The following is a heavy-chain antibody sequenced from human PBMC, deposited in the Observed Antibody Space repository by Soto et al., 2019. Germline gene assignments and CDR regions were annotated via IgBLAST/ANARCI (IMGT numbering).Heavy chain of an antibody. Sequence: PSETLSLTCTVSGGSISSSSYYWGWIRQPPGKGLEWIGSIYYSGSTYYNPSLKSRVTISVDTSKNQFSLKLSSVTAADTAVYSCARLPVGSSGWYLDYWGQGTLVTVSS. CDR1: GGSISSSSYY. CDR3: ARLPVGSSGWYLDY. V-gene: IGHV4-39*01. J-gene: IGHJ4*02. D-gene: IGHD6-19*01. CDR2: IYYSGST.